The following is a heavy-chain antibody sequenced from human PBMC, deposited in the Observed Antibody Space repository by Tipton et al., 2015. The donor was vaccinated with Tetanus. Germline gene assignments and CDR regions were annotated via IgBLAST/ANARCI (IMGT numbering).Heavy chain of an antibody. CDR2: TYHTGGT. Sequence: TLSLTCAVSGVSIRNAGYSWNWIRQPPGKGLEWIGYTYHTGGTYFNPSLKSRVTISVDRSNDQFSLHLTSVTAADTALYFCARAPYNSPGKFYFDSWGQGILVAVSS. J-gene: IGHJ4*02. CDR3: ARAPYNSPGKFYFDS. V-gene: IGHV4-30-2*01. D-gene: IGHD1-1*01. CDR1: GVSIRNAGYS.